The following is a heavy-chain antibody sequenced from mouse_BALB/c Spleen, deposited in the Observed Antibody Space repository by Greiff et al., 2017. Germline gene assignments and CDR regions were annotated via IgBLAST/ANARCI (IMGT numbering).Heavy chain of an antibody. J-gene: IGHJ3*01. Sequence: EVMLVESGGGLVKPGGSLKLSCAASGFTFSSYTMSWVRQTPEKRLEWVATISSGGSYTYYPDSVKGRFTISRDNAKNTLYLQMSSLKSEDTAMYYCTRDPGSTMMSRRWFAYWGQGTLVTVSA. CDR3: TRDPGSTMMSRRWFAY. D-gene: IGHD2-4*01. CDR2: ISSGGSYT. V-gene: IGHV5-6-4*01. CDR1: GFTFSSYT.